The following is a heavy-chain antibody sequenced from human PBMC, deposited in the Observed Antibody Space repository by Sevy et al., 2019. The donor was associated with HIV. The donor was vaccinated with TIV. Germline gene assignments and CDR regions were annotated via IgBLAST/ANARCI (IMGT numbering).Heavy chain of an antibody. CDR1: GGSISSYY. V-gene: IGHV4-59*01. CDR2: IYYSGST. CDR3: ARASEDGYPRGD. D-gene: IGHD5-12*01. Sequence: SETLSLTCTVSGGSISSYYWSWIRQPPGKGLEWIGYIYYSGSTNYNPSLKSRVTISVDTSKNQFSLKLSSVTAADTAVYYCARASEDGYPRGDWGQGTLVTVSS. J-gene: IGHJ4*02.